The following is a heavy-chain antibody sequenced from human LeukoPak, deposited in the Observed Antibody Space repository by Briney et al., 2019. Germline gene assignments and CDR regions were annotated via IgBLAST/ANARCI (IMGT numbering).Heavy chain of an antibody. CDR1: GGTFSSYA. Sequence: GASVKVSCKASGGTFSSYAISWVRQAPGQGLEWMGGIIPIFGTANYAQKFQGRVTITTDESTSTAYMELSSLRSEDTAVYYCASDARRSTFRHGDAFAIWGQGTTVTVSS. V-gene: IGHV1-69*05. J-gene: IGHJ3*02. CDR2: IIPIFGTA. CDR3: ASDARRSTFRHGDAFAI. D-gene: IGHD1-26*01.